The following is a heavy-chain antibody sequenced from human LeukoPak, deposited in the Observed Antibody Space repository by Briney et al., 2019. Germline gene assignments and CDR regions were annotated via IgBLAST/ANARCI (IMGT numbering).Heavy chain of an antibody. CDR3: ARGDGYYDSSGYFDY. Sequence: GGSLRLSCAASGFTFSSYSMNWVRQAPGKGLEWVSSIGSSSSYIYYADSVKGRFTISRDNAKNSLYLQMNSLRAEDTAVYYCARGDGYYDSSGYFDYWGQGTLVTVSS. D-gene: IGHD3-22*01. J-gene: IGHJ4*02. CDR1: GFTFSSYS. CDR2: IGSSSSYI. V-gene: IGHV3-21*01.